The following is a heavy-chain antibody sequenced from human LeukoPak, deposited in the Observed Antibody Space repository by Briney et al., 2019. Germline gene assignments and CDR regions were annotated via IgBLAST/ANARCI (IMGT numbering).Heavy chain of an antibody. CDR2: ISGSGDNT. V-gene: IGHV3-23*01. CDR3: AKGSYYDSSGSFYFDY. CDR1: GFTSIAYA. Sequence: GGSLRLSCVGSGFTSIAYALTWARQAPGKGLEWVSGISGSGDNTYYADSVKGRFTISRDNSKNTLYVQVNSLGTEDTAAYYCAKGSYYDSSGSFYFDYWGQGTLVTVSS. J-gene: IGHJ4*02. D-gene: IGHD3-22*01.